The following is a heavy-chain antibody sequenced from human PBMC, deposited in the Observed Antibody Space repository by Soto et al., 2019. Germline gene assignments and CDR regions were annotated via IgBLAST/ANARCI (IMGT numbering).Heavy chain of an antibody. D-gene: IGHD3-9*01. J-gene: IGHJ4*02. CDR1: GFTFDDYA. Sequence: PGGSLRLSCAASGFTFDDYAMHWVRQGPGKGLEWVSGISWNSGGIGYADSVEGRFTISRDNAKNSLYLQMDRLRPEDTAFYYCAKSPHDILIGSAFDYWGQGTLVTV. CDR2: ISWNSGGI. V-gene: IGHV3-9*01. CDR3: AKSPHDILIGSAFDY.